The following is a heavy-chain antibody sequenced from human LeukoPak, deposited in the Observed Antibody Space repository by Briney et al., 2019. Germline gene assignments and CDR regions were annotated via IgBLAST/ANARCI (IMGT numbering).Heavy chain of an antibody. J-gene: IGHJ4*02. CDR2: IRFDGSHK. D-gene: IGHD1-26*01. V-gene: IGHV3-30*02. Sequence: GGSPRLSCAASGFTFSSYGIHWVRQPPGKGLEWVAFIRFDGSHKYYADSVKGRFIISRDNSKNTMFLQMNDLRAEDTGVYYCAKKDLPTGSYTPFDHWGRGTLVTVSS. CDR1: GFTFSSYG. CDR3: AKKDLPTGSYTPFDH.